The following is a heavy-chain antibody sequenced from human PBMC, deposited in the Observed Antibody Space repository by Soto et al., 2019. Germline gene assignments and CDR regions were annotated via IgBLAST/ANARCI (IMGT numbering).Heavy chain of an antibody. J-gene: IGHJ6*02. CDR2: IIPIFGTA. Sequence: QVQLVQSGAEVKKPGSSVKVSCKASGGTFSSYAISWVRQAPGQGLEWMGGIIPIFGTANYAQKLQGRVTITADESTSTASLEQSRLRSEDTAVYYCARDSRGYCSSTSCYEGDYYYYGMDVWGQGTTVTVSS. V-gene: IGHV1-69*01. CDR1: GGTFSSYA. D-gene: IGHD2-2*01. CDR3: ARDSRGYCSSTSCYEGDYYYYGMDV.